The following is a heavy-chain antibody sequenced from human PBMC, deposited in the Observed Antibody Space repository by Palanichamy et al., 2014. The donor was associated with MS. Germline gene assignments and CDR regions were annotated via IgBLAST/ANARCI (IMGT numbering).Heavy chain of an antibody. CDR2: ISKSGTTT. CDR1: GFTFSDHY. D-gene: IGHD7-27*01. V-gene: IGHV3-11*04. J-gene: IGHJ5*02. Sequence: QVQLVESGGGLVKPGGSLRLSCAASGFTFSDHYMSWIRQAPGKGLEWVLYISKSGTTTEYADSVKGRFTVSRDNARNSLYLQMSSLRAEDTAVYYCTRGHWGLDHWGQGALVTVSS. CDR3: TRGHWGLDH.